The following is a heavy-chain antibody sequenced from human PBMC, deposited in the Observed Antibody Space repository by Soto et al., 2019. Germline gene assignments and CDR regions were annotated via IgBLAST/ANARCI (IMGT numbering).Heavy chain of an antibody. J-gene: IGHJ6*03. CDR1: GGTFSSYT. CDR2: IIPILGIA. D-gene: IGHD3-3*01. CDR3: ASRGTYYDFWSGYYIPPLDYYYYYYMVV. Sequence: QVQLVQSGAEVKKPGSSVKVSCKASGGTFSSYTISWVRQAPGQGLEWMGRIIPILGIANYAQKFQGRVTITADKSTSTAYTELRSLTSEDTAVYYCASRGTYYDFWSGYYIPPLDYYYYYYMVVWGKGTTVTVSS. V-gene: IGHV1-69*02.